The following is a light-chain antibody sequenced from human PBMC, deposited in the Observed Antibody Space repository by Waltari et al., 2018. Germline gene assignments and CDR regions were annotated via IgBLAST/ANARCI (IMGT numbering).Light chain of an antibody. CDR2: VTS. J-gene: IGKJ2*01. Sequence: ETIMTQSPATLSVSPGESAPLPCRASKNIGNNLAWYQQTPGQAPRLLIYVTSSRSTGIPGRFFGAGSGTDFTLTISSLQSEDFGVYYCQQYNEWPYTFGQGTKVDLK. CDR1: KNIGNN. CDR3: QQYNEWPYT. V-gene: IGKV3-15*01.